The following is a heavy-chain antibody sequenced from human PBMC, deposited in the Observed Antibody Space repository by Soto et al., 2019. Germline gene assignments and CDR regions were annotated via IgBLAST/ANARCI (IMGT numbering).Heavy chain of an antibody. J-gene: IGHJ4*02. CDR3: PRQMRGPMLNIGWLTTVTY. D-gene: IGHD4-17*01. CDR1: GDSVTSDDSY. Sequence: QLRLQESGPGLVKPSGTLSLTCTVSGDSVTSDDSYWGWIRRPPGQGLEWIGTISHTGETFYNPPLHRRLTISLDVATIHFSLKLVSMTAADAGVSFCPRQMRGPMLNIGWLTTVTYWDPGTLFTVSS. V-gene: IGHV4-39*01. CDR2: ISHTGET.